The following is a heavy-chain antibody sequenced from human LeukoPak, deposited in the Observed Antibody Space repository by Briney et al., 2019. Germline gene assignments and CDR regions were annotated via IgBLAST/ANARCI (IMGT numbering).Heavy chain of an antibody. J-gene: IGHJ4*02. CDR3: ARGGRYYDFWSGYPAAIDY. Sequence: PSETLPLTCAVYGGSFSGHYWSWIRQPPGKGLEWIGEINHSGSTNYNPSLKSRVTISVDTSKNQFSLKLSSVTAADTAVYYCARGGRYYDFWSGYPAAIDYWGQGTLVTVSS. CDR2: INHSGST. CDR1: GGSFSGHY. D-gene: IGHD3-3*01. V-gene: IGHV4-34*01.